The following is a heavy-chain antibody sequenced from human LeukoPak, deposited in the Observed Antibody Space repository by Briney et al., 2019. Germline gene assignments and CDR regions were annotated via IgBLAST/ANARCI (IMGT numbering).Heavy chain of an antibody. V-gene: IGHV3-23*01. J-gene: IGHJ4*02. CDR1: EFTFSSYA. D-gene: IGHD2-21*01. CDR2: ISGSGGST. CDR3: AKGTYCGGDCYYFDY. Sequence: GGSLRLSCAASEFTFSSYAMTWVRQAPGKGLEWVSGISGSGGSTFYADSVRGRFTISRDNSKSTLYLQMNSLRGEDTAIYYCAKGTYCGGDCYYFDYWGQGTLVTVSS.